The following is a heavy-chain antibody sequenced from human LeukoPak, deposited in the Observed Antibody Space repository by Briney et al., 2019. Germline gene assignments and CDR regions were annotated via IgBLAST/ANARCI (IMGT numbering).Heavy chain of an antibody. CDR2: IYYSGST. CDR1: GGSISSHY. V-gene: IGHV4-59*11. J-gene: IGHJ4*02. Sequence: SGTLSLTCTVSGGSISSHYWSWIRQPPGKGLEWIGYIYYSGSTNYNPSLKSRVTISVDTSKNQFSLKLSSVTAADAAVYYCARFGKVGATILFDYWGQGTLVTVSS. CDR3: ARFGKVGATILFDY. D-gene: IGHD1-26*01.